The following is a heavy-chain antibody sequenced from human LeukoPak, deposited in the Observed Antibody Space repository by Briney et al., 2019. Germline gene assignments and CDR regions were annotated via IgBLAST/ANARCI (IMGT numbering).Heavy chain of an antibody. CDR1: GGTFSSYT. Sequence: SVKVSCEASGGTFSSYTINWVRQAPGQGLEWMGRIIPILGIANYAQKFQGRITITADKSTSTASMELSSLRSEDTAVYYCARSTTISPRDYWGQGTLVTVSS. V-gene: IGHV1-69*02. D-gene: IGHD3-3*01. CDR3: ARSTTISPRDY. CDR2: IIPILGIA. J-gene: IGHJ4*02.